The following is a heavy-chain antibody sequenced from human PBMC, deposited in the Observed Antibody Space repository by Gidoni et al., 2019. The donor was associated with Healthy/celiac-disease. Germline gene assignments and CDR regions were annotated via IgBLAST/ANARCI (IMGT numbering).Heavy chain of an antibody. D-gene: IGHD6-13*01. V-gene: IGHV3-23*01. CDR1: GFTFRSYA. CDR3: AKEAHSSSWYVY. CDR2: ISGRSGST. Sequence: EVQLLESGGGLVQTGGSLRLSCAASGFTFRSYAMCGVRQAPGEGLEWFSAISGRSGSTYYADSVKGRFTISRDNSKNTLYLQMNSLRAEDTAVYYCAKEAHSSSWYVYWGQGTLVTVSS. J-gene: IGHJ4*02.